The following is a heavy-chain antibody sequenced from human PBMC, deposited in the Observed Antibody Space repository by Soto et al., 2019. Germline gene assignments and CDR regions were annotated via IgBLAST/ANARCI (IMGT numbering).Heavy chain of an antibody. CDR1: GDSVSSNSAA. V-gene: IGHV6-1*01. J-gene: IGHJ5*02. CDR3: ARDPLSYCSSTSCYTRGWFDP. Sequence: SQTLSLPCAISGDSVSSNSAAWNWIRQSPSRGLEWLGRTYYRSKWYNDYAVSVKSRITINPDTSKNQFSLQLNSVTPEDTAVYYCARDPLSYCSSTSCYTRGWFDPWGQGTLVTVSS. CDR2: TYYRSKWYN. D-gene: IGHD2-2*02.